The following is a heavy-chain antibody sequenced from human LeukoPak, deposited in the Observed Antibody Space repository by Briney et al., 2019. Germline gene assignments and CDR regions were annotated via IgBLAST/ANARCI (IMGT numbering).Heavy chain of an antibody. Sequence: GGSLRLSCAASGFTFSSYAMHWVRQAPGKGLEWVAVISYDGSNKYYADSVKGRFTISRDNSKNTLYLQMNSLRAEDTAVYYCARAFNRIAAAGIRWYMDVWGKGTTVTVSS. J-gene: IGHJ6*03. CDR1: GFTFSSYA. CDR3: ARAFNRIAAAGIRWYMDV. D-gene: IGHD6-13*01. CDR2: ISYDGSNK. V-gene: IGHV3-30-3*01.